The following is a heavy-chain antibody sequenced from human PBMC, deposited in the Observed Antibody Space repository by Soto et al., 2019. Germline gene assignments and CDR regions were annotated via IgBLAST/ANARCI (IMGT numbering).Heavy chain of an antibody. CDR1: GGSISSGGYY. D-gene: IGHD3-16*02. J-gene: IGHJ6*02. CDR2: IYYSGST. CDR3: ARDIRYPAYYGMDV. V-gene: IGHV4-31*03. Sequence: QVQLQESGPGLVKPSQTLSLTCTVSGGSISSGGYYWSWIRQHPGKGLEWIGYIYYSGSTYYNPSLKSRGTISVDMSKNQFSLKLSSVTAADTAVYYCARDIRYPAYYGMDVWGQGTTVTVSS.